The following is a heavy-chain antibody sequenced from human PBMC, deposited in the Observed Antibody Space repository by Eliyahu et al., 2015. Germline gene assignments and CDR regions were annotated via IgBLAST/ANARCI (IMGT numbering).Heavy chain of an antibody. V-gene: IGHV4-34*02. CDR3: AGRNYGDFVNDY. CDR2: IIHSGSC. J-gene: IGHJ4*02. CDR1: GGSFSGFY. Sequence: QVQLQQWGAGLLKPSETLSLTCAVYGGSFSGFYWSWIRQPPGKELEWIGEIIHSGSCNYNPSLKSRVTISVDTSKNQFSLRLSSVTAADTAVYYCAGRNYGDFVNDYWSRGTLVTVSS. D-gene: IGHD1-14*01.